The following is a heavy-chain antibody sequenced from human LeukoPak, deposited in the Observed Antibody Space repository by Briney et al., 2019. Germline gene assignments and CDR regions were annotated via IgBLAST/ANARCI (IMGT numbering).Heavy chain of an antibody. CDR3: ARDRGNIVAQNWFDP. D-gene: IGHD5-12*01. J-gene: IGHJ5*02. CDR2: ISAYNGNT. CDR1: GYTFTSYG. Sequence: ASVKVSWKASGYTFTSYGISWVRQAPGQGLEWMGWISAYNGNTNYAQKLQGRVTMTTDTSTSTAYMELRSLRSDDTAVYYCARDRGNIVAQNWFDPWGQGTLVTVSS. V-gene: IGHV1-18*01.